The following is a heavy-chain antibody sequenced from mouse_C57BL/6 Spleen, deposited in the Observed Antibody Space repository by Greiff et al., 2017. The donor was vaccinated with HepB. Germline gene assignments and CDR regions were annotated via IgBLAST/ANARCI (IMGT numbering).Heavy chain of an antibody. V-gene: IGHV14-3*01. CDR2: IDPANGNT. CDR3: ARTAVVARGNAMDY. D-gene: IGHD1-1*01. CDR1: GFNIKNTY. J-gene: IGHJ4*01. Sequence: VQLKESVAELVRPGASVKLSCTASGFNIKNTYMHWVKQRPEQGLEWIGRIDPANGNTKYAPKFQGKATITADTSSNTAYLQLSSLTSEDTAIYYCARTAVVARGNAMDYWGQGTSVTVSS.